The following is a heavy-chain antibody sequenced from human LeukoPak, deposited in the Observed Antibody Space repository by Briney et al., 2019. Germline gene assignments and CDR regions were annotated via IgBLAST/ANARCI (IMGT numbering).Heavy chain of an antibody. D-gene: IGHD2-15*01. CDR1: GFTFSTYT. Sequence: GGSLRLSCVASGFTFSTYTMNWIRQAPGKGLEWVSGSIGSGGSAFYADSVKGRFSISRDTSKNTLFLHMNNLRAEDTAVYYCAKGTSSSCYSAPNYWGQGTLVTVSS. CDR2: SIGSGGSA. V-gene: IGHV3-23*01. J-gene: IGHJ4*02. CDR3: AKGTSSSCYSAPNY.